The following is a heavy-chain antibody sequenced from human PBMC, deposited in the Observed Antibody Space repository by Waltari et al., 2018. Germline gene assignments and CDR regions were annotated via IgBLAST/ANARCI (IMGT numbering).Heavy chain of an antibody. D-gene: IGHD5-12*01. CDR3: VKYSGFDYFFDY. V-gene: IGHV3-30*18. J-gene: IGHJ4*02. Sequence: QFQLVESGGGVVQPGRSLRLSCAASGFIFGNCNMHWVRQTPGQGLQCVAAISHDGSNKDYADSVKSRFTVSRDNSNNTLYLQINSLRADDTGIYFCVKYSGFDYFFDYWGQGTLVTVSS. CDR1: GFIFGNCN. CDR2: ISHDGSNK.